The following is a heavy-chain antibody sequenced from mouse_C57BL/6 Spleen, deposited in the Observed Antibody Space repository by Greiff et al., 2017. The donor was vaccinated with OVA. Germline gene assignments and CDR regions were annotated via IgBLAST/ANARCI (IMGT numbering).Heavy chain of an antibody. J-gene: IGHJ4*01. Sequence: EVQLQQSGPELVKPGASVKISCKASGYSFTGYYMHWVKQSHGNILDWIGYIYPYNGVSSYNQKFKGKATLTVDKSSSTAYMELRSLTSEDSAVYYCARKVDYYGSSYAMYYWGQGTSVTVSS. CDR2: IYPYNGVS. D-gene: IGHD1-1*01. V-gene: IGHV1-31*01. CDR3: ARKVDYYGSSYAMYY. CDR1: GYSFTGYY.